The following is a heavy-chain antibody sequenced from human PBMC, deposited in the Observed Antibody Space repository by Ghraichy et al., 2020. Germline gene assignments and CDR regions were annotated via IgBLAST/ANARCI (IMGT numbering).Heavy chain of an antibody. D-gene: IGHD1-1*01. J-gene: IGHJ6*02. Sequence: GGSLRLSCAASGFTFSSYAMSWVRQAPGKGLEWVAAISGSGGSTYYADSVKGRFTISRDNSKNTLYLQMNSLRAEDTAVYYCAKDSVPGSLGGMDVWGQGTTVTVSS. CDR2: ISGSGGST. CDR1: GFTFSSYA. CDR3: AKDSVPGSLGGMDV. V-gene: IGHV3-23*01.